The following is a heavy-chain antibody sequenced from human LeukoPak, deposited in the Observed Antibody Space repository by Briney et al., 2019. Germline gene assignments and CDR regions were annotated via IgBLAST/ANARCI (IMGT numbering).Heavy chain of an antibody. V-gene: IGHV1-24*01. Sequence: ASVKVSCKVSGYTLTELSMHWVRQAPGKGLEWMGGFDPEDGETIYAQKFPGRVTMTEDTSTDTAYMELSSLRSEDTAVYFCATGDSGRGPFGYWGQGTLVTVSS. CDR3: ATGDSGRGPFGY. CDR2: FDPEDGET. D-gene: IGHD5-12*01. J-gene: IGHJ4*02. CDR1: GYTLTELS.